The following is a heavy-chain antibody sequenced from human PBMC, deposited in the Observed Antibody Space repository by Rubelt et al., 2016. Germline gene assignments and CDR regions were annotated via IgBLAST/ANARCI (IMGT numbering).Heavy chain of an antibody. Sequence: QITLKESGPTLVKPTQTLTLTCSFSGFSLSTSGVGVGWIRQPPGKALEWLALIYWNDDKRYSPSLKSRLTITKGTSKNQVVLTMTNMVPEDKATYNCANGYTSSLYAFLQHWGQGTLVTVSS. CDR1: GFSLSTSGVG. D-gene: IGHD6-13*01. CDR2: IYWNDDK. CDR3: ANGYTSSLYAFLQH. V-gene: IGHV2-5*01. J-gene: IGHJ1*01.